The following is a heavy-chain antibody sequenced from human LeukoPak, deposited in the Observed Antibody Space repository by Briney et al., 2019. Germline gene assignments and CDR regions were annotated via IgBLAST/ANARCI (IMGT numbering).Heavy chain of an antibody. CDR2: IRREAYGGTT. J-gene: IGHJ4*02. Sequence: GGSLRLSCTASGFTLGDYAMSWVRQAPGKGLEGVAFIRREAYGGTTEYAASVNGRFTISRDDSKSIAYLQMNSLKTEDTATYYCTRTYWGLYFDYWGQGTLVTVSS. V-gene: IGHV3-49*04. CDR3: TRTYWGLYFDY. D-gene: IGHD7-27*01. CDR1: GFTLGDYA.